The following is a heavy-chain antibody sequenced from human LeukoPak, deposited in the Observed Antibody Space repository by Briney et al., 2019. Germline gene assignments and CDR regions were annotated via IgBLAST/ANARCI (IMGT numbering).Heavy chain of an antibody. Sequence: SQTLSLTCAVSGDSVSSNNAAWNWIRQSPSRGLEWLGRTYYRSKWYNDYAVSVKSRLTINPDTSKNQFSLQLSSVTPEDTAVYYCARDLGYRSNFLAFDIWGQGTMVTVSS. V-gene: IGHV6-1*01. CDR1: GDSVSSNNAA. D-gene: IGHD6-13*01. CDR2: TYYRSKWYN. CDR3: ARDLGYRSNFLAFDI. J-gene: IGHJ3*02.